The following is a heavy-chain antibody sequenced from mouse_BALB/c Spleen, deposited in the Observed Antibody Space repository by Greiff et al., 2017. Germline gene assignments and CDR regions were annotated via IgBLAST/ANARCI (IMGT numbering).Heavy chain of an antibody. J-gene: IGHJ3*01. D-gene: IGHD2-4*01. Sequence: EVKVVESGGGLVKPGGSLKLSCAASGFTFSDYYMYWVRQTPEKRLEWVATISDGGSYTYYPDSVKGRFTISRDNAKNNLYLQMSSLKSEDTAMYYCARDLVATMITAWFAYWGQGTLVTVSA. CDR3: ARDLVATMITAWFAY. V-gene: IGHV5-4*02. CDR1: GFTFSDYY. CDR2: ISDGGSYT.